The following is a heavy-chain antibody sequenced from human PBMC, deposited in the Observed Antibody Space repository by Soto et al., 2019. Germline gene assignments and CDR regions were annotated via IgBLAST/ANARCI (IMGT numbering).Heavy chain of an antibody. CDR1: GGTFSSYA. V-gene: IGHV1-69*13. CDR3: ARYKADIVVVPAAPYYYYGMDV. Sequence: VASVKVSCKASGGTFSSYAISWVRQAPGQGLEWMGGIIPIFGTANYAQKFQGRVTITADESTSTAYMELSSLRSEDTAVYYCARYKADIVVVPAAPYYYYGMDVWGQGTTVTVSS. D-gene: IGHD2-2*01. J-gene: IGHJ6*02. CDR2: IIPIFGTA.